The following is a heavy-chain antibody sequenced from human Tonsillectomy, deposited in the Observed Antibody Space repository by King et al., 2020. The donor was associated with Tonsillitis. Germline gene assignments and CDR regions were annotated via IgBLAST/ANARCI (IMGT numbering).Heavy chain of an antibody. J-gene: IGHJ4*02. CDR1: GYNFTNYW. CDR3: ARHGEDLVAVPPATHFDF. Sequence: VQLVESGADVKKPGESLRISCKGSGYNFTNYWISWVRQMPGKGLEWMGRIDPTDSYTNYSPSFQGHVTISADKSITTAYLQWSSLKASDTAMYYCARHGEDLVAVPPATHFDFWGQGTLVTVSS. V-gene: IGHV5-10-1*03. CDR2: IDPTDSYT. D-gene: IGHD2-2*01.